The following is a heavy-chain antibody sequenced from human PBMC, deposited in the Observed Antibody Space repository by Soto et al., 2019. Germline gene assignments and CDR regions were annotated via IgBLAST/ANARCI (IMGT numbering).Heavy chain of an antibody. J-gene: IGHJ4*02. V-gene: IGHV4-4*02. CDR3: ARAGSGSYYFDY. CDR2: IYHSGST. D-gene: IGHD3-10*01. Sequence: SETLSLTCAFSGGPISSSNWWSWVRQPPGKGLEWIGEIYHSGSTNYNPSLKSRVTISVDKSKNQFSLKLSSVTAADTAVYYCARAGSGSYYFDYWGQGTLVTVSS. CDR1: GGPISSSNW.